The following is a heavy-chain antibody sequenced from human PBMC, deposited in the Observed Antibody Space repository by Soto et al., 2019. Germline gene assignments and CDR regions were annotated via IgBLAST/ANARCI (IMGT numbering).Heavy chain of an antibody. CDR1: GFTFSSYA. D-gene: IGHD6-13*01. V-gene: IGHV3-30-3*01. Sequence: GGSLRLSCAASGFTFSSYAMHWVRQAPGKGLEWVAVISYDGSNNYYADSVKGRFTISRDIAKNMLYLQMTSLRLEDTALYYCARDPDLIEAAGNYFDYWGQGTLVTVSS. CDR2: ISYDGSNN. CDR3: ARDPDLIEAAGNYFDY. J-gene: IGHJ4*02.